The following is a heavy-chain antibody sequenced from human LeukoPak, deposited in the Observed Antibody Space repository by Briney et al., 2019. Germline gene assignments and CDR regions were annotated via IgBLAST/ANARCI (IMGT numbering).Heavy chain of an antibody. V-gene: IGHV3-48*04. CDR3: ARVIIARWGYYYGMDV. CDR2: ISSSGSTI. J-gene: IGHJ6*02. D-gene: IGHD3-10*01. CDR1: GFTFSSYS. Sequence: GGSLRLSCAASGFTFSSYSMSWIRQAPGKGLEWVSYISSSGSTIYYADSVKGRFTISRDNAKNSLYLQMNSLRAEDTAVYYCARVIIARWGYYYGMDVWGQGTTVTVSS.